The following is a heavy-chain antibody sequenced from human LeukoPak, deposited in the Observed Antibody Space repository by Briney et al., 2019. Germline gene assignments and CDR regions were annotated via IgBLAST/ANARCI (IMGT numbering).Heavy chain of an antibody. J-gene: IGHJ3*02. CDR3: ARSGSYPEGDDAFDI. V-gene: IGHV1-69*04. Sequence: SVKVSCKASGYTFTSYAISWVRQAPGQGLEWMGRIIPILGIANYAQKFQGRVTITADKSTSTAYMELSSLRSEDTAVYYCARSGSYPEGDDAFDIWGQGTMVTVSS. D-gene: IGHD1-26*01. CDR2: IIPILGIA. CDR1: GYTFTSYA.